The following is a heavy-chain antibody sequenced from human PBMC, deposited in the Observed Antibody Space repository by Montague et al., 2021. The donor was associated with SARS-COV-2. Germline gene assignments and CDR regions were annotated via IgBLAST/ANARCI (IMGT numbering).Heavy chain of an antibody. V-gene: IGHV4-34*01. CDR2: ISHGGST. CDR1: NGSFSSFY. CDR3: ACGDENRSGYMDV. Sequence: SETLSLTCAVFNGSFSSFYWNWIRQPPGKGLEWIGEISHGGSTYSDSSLKIRLTISVDTSKNQFSLNLRSVAAADTAVYYCACGDENRSGYMDVWGKGTTVTVSS. D-gene: IGHD6-25*01. J-gene: IGHJ6*03.